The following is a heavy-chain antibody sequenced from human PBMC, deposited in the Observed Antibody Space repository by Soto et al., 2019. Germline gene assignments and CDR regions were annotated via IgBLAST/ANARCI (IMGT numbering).Heavy chain of an antibody. CDR1: GGTFSSYA. CDR2: IIPIFGTA. V-gene: IGHV1-69*13. Sequence: GASVKVSCKASGGTFSSYAISWVRQAPGQGLEWMGGIIPIFGTANYAQKFQGRVTITADESTSTAYMELSSLRSEDTAVYYCARGVYSYGPPNDAFDIWGQGTMVTVSS. D-gene: IGHD5-18*01. J-gene: IGHJ3*02. CDR3: ARGVYSYGPPNDAFDI.